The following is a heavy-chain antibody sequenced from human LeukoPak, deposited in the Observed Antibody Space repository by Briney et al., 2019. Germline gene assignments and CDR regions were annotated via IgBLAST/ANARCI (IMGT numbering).Heavy chain of an antibody. J-gene: IGHJ6*02. CDR2: ISAYNGNT. D-gene: IGHD1-14*01. Sequence: GASVKVSCKASGYTLTNYYMHWVRQAPGQGLEWMGWISAYNGNTNYAQKLQGRVTMTTDTSTSTAYMELRSLRSDDTAVYYCARNPPDYYYYGMDVWGQGTTVTVSS. CDR1: GYTLTNYY. V-gene: IGHV1-18*04. CDR3: ARNPPDYYYYGMDV.